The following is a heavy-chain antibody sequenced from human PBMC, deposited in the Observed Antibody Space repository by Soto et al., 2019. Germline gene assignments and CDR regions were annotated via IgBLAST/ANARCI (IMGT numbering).Heavy chain of an antibody. CDR2: ISNGNSYT. CDR1: GFTFSDYY. D-gene: IGHD4-17*01. Sequence: QVQLVESGGGLVKPGGSLRLSCAASGFTFSDYYMSWIRQAPGKGLEWVSYISNGNSYTNYADSVKGRFTISRDNAKNSLYLQMNSLRAEDTAVYYCARARAYYGAAGTADYWGQGTLVTVSS. J-gene: IGHJ4*02. CDR3: ARARAYYGAAGTADY. V-gene: IGHV3-11*05.